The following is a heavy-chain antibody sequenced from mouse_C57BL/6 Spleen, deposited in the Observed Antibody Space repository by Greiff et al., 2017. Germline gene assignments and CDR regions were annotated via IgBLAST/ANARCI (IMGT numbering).Heavy chain of an antibody. D-gene: IGHD1-1*01. V-gene: IGHV1-7*01. CDR2: INPSSGYT. CDR1: GFTFTSYW. J-gene: IGHJ2*01. Sequence: QVQLQQSGAELAKPGVSVKLSCKASGFTFTSYWMHWVKQRPGKGLEWIGYINPSSGYTKYNQKFEDKGTLTADKSASTVYMQLSSLTYEDSAVYYCAKDNGSSGDWGQGTTLTISS. CDR3: AKDNGSSGD.